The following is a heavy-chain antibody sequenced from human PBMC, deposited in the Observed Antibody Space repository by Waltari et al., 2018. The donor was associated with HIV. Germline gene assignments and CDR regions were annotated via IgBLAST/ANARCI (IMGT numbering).Heavy chain of an antibody. J-gene: IGHJ3*02. V-gene: IGHV3-66*01. CDR1: GFIVSSNE. CDR3: KKENECSSTSCCDAFDI. CDR2: ISGGST. D-gene: IGHD2-2*01. Sequence: EVQLVESRGVLVQPGGSLRLSCAASGFIVSSNEMRWVRQVPGKGLEWVSSISGGSTYYADSRKGRFTISRDNSKNTLHLQMNSLRAEDTAVYYCKKENECSSTSCCDAFDIWGQGTMVTVSS.